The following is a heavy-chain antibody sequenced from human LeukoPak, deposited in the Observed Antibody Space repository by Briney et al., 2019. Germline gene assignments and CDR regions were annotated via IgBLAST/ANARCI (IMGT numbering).Heavy chain of an antibody. CDR2: IKQDGSEK. D-gene: IGHD3-10*01. J-gene: IGHJ4*02. Sequence: GGSLRLSCAASGFTFSSYSMSWVRQAPGKGLEWVANIKQDGSEKYYVDSVKGRFTISRDNAKNSLYLQMNSLRAEDTAVYYCATSLWFGELLLDYWGQGTLVTVSS. CDR3: ATSLWFGELLLDY. CDR1: GFTFSSYS. V-gene: IGHV3-7*03.